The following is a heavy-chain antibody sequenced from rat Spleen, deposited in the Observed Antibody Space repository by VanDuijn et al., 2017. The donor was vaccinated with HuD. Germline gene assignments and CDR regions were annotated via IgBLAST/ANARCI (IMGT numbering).Heavy chain of an antibody. CDR1: GYSITSSYR. CDR3: AGGWFAY. CDR2: INSAGST. J-gene: IGHJ3*01. Sequence: EVQLQESGPGLVKPSQSLSLTCSVTGYSITSSYRWNWIRKFPGNKLEWMGYINSAGSTNYNPSPKSRISITRDTSKKQFFLQLNSITTEDTATYYCAGGWFAYCGHGTLVTVSS. V-gene: IGHV3-3*01.